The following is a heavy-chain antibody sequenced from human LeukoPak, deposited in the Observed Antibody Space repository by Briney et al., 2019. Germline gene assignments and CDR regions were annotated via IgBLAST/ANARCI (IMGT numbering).Heavy chain of an antibody. V-gene: IGHV3-23*01. CDR2: ISGSGSTI. CDR3: ARGPRAYYYYGMDV. J-gene: IGHJ6*02. Sequence: GGSLRLSCAASGFTFSSYAMSWVRQAPGKGLEWVSAISGSGSTIYYADSVKGRFTISRDNAKNSLYLQMNSLRAEDTAVYYCARGPRAYYYYGMDVWGQGTTVTVSS. CDR1: GFTFSSYA.